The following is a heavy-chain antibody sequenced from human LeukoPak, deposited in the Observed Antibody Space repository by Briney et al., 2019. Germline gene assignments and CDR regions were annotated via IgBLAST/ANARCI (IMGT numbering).Heavy chain of an antibody. J-gene: IGHJ4*02. CDR2: ISGSGGST. V-gene: IGHV3-23*01. CDR3: AKDSYYYDSSGYYADPFDY. CDR1: GFTFSSYA. Sequence: GGSLRLSCAASGFTFSSYAMSWVRQAPGKGLEWVSAISGSGGSTYYADSVKGRFTISRDNSKNTLYLQTNSLRAEDTAVYYCAKDSYYYDSSGYYADPFDYWGQGTLVTVSS. D-gene: IGHD3-22*01.